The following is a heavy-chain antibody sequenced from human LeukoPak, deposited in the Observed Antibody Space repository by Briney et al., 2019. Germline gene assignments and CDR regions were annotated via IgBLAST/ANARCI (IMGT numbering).Heavy chain of an antibody. CDR2: INHSGST. J-gene: IGHJ5*02. V-gene: IGHV4-34*01. Sequence: PSETLSLTCAVYGGSFSGYYWSWIRQPPGKGLEWIGEINHSGSTNYNPSLKSRVTISVDTSKDQFSLKLSSVTAADTAVYYCARGLVDVDGSGKYWFDPWGQGTLVTVSS. CDR3: ARGLVDVDGSGKYWFDP. CDR1: GGSFSGYY. D-gene: IGHD3-10*01.